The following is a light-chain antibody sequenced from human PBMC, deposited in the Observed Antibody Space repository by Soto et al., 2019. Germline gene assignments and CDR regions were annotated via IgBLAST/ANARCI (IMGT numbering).Light chain of an antibody. CDR3: QQYINGYT. CDR2: SAS. CDR1: QSVGTS. V-gene: IGKV3-15*01. Sequence: EVVMTQSPVTLSVFPGERVTLSCRASQSVGTSLGWYQQKPGQAPRLLIYSASTRATGIPARFSGSGSGTEFTLTISSLESEDFAVYYCQQYINGYTFGQGTKLEIK. J-gene: IGKJ2*01.